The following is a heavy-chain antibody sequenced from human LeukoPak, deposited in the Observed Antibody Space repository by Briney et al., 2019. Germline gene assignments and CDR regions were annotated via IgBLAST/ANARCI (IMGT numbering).Heavy chain of an antibody. CDR1: GYSFTGYY. J-gene: IGHJ4*02. Sequence: ASVKVSCKASGYSFTGYYMHWVRQAPGQGLEWMGWINPNSGGTNYAQKFQGRVTMTRDTSISTVYMELSSLRSDDAAVYFCATEGGPGLDFWGQGTLVTASS. CDR3: ATEGGPGLDF. V-gene: IGHV1-2*02. CDR2: INPNSGGT. D-gene: IGHD1-14*01.